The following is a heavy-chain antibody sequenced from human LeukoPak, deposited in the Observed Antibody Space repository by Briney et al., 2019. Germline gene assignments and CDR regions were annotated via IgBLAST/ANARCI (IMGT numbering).Heavy chain of an antibody. D-gene: IGHD6-13*01. V-gene: IGHV3-11*04. CDR1: GFTFSDYY. CDR2: IDNSGNTI. J-gene: IGHJ4*02. CDR3: ASEGVAAAGTIDY. Sequence: GGSLRLSCAASGFTFSDYYMSWIRQAPGKGLEWLSYIDNSGNTIYYADSVKGRFSISRDNAKTSLFLQMNSLRTEDTAVYYCASEGVAAAGTIDYWGQGTLVTVSS.